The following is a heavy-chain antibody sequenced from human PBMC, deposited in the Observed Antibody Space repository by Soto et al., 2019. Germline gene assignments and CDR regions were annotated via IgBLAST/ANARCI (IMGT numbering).Heavy chain of an antibody. CDR2: INAGNGNT. CDR1: GYTFTSYA. D-gene: IGHD5-18*01. J-gene: IGHJ4*02. CDR3: ARDPGYSYGYN. V-gene: IGHV1-3*01. Sequence: QVQLVQSGAEVKKPGASVKVSCKASGYTFTSYAMHWVRQAPGQRLEWMGWINAGNGNTKYSQKFQGRVTITRDTSASTAYMDLSSLRSEDTAVYYWARDPGYSYGYNWGQGTLVTFSS.